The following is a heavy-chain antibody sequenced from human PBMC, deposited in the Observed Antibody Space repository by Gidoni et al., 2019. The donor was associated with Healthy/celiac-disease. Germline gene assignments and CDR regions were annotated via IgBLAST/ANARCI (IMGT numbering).Heavy chain of an antibody. D-gene: IGHD6-19*01. CDR3: ARARAYKQWLVLNDY. CDR1: GYPFTSYG. Sequence: QVQLVQSGAEVKKPGASVTVSCKASGYPFTSYGISWVRQAPGQGLEWMGWISAYNGNTNYAQKRQGRVTMTTDTSTSTAYMELRSLRSDDTAVYYCARARAYKQWLVLNDYWGQGTLVTVSS. CDR2: ISAYNGNT. V-gene: IGHV1-18*01. J-gene: IGHJ4*02.